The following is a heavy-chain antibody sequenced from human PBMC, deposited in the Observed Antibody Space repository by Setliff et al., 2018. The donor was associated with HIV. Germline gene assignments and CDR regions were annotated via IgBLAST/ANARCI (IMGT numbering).Heavy chain of an antibody. J-gene: IGHJ4*02. CDR1: GFTFSGYS. CDR3: ARFYYYDSGSYLY. Sequence: GGSLRLSCAASGFTFSGYSLNWVRQAPGKGLEWVSSISSSSTYIYYADSVKGRFTISRDNAKNSLYLQMNSLRAEDTAVYYCARFYYYDSGSYLYWGQGTLVTVSS. D-gene: IGHD3-10*01. CDR2: ISSSSTYI. V-gene: IGHV3-21*01.